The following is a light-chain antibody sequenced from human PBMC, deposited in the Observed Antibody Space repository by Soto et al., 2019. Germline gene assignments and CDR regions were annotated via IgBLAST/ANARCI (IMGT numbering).Light chain of an antibody. Sequence: ETVMTQSPATLSVSPGERATLSCRASQSVNSNLAWYQQESGQPPRLLVFGASTRATGVPARFSGSGSGTEFTLTISGLQSEDFAVYYCQQYGSSGTFGQGTKVDIK. CDR1: QSVNSN. CDR2: GAS. CDR3: QQYGSSGT. J-gene: IGKJ1*01. V-gene: IGKV3-15*01.